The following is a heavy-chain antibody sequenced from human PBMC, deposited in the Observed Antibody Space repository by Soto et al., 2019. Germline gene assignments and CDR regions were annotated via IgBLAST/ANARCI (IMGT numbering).Heavy chain of an antibody. D-gene: IGHD3-10*01. CDR2: IYYSGST. Sequence: PSETLSLTCTVSGGSISSYYWSWIRQPPGKGLEWIGYIYYSGSTNYNPSLKSRVTISVDTSKNQFSLKLSSVTAADTAVYYCARGNYYYGSAGYWGQGTLVTVSS. V-gene: IGHV4-59*01. CDR1: GGSISSYY. J-gene: IGHJ4*02. CDR3: ARGNYYYGSAGY.